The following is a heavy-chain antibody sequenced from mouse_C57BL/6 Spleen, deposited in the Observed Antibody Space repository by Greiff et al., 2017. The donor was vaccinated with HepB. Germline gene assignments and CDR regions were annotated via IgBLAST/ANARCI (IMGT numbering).Heavy chain of an antibody. D-gene: IGHD2-2*01. CDR1: GFTFSDYG. CDR3: ARPGYGYDHLYFDV. Sequence: EVQRVESGGGLVKPGGSLKLSCAASGFTFSDYGMHWVRQAPEKGLEWVAYISSGSSTIYYADTVKGRFTISRDNAKNTLFLQMTSLRSEDTAMYYCARPGYGYDHLYFDVWGTGTTVTVSS. J-gene: IGHJ1*03. CDR2: ISSGSSTI. V-gene: IGHV5-17*01.